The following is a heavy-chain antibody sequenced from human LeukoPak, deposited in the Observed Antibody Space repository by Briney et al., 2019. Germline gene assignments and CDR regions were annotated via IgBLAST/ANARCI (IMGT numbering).Heavy chain of an antibody. CDR2: IYYSGST. CDR3: ARVVWVPAAPYFDY. D-gene: IGHD2-2*01. V-gene: IGHV4-59*01. Sequence: SETLSLTCTVSGGSISSYYWSWIRQPPGKGLEWIGYIYYSGSTNYNPSLKSRVTISVDTSKNQFSLKLSSVTAADTAVYYCARVVWVPAAPYFDYWGQGTLVTVSS. J-gene: IGHJ4*02. CDR1: GGSISSYY.